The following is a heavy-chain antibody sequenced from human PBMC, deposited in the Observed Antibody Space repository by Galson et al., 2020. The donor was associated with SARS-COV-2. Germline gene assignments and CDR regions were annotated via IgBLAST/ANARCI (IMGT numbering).Heavy chain of an antibody. D-gene: IGHD3-9*01. CDR1: GGSINSSNW. V-gene: IGHV4-4*02. CDR2: IYHSGST. J-gene: IGHJ3*02. Sequence: SETLSLTCAVSGGSINSSNWWSWVHQPPGKGLEWIGEIYHSGSTNYNPSLKSRVTISVDKSKNQFSLKLSSVTAADTAVYYCARDAPGFDWLLQTHDAFDIWGQGTMVTVSS. CDR3: ARDAPGFDWLLQTHDAFDI.